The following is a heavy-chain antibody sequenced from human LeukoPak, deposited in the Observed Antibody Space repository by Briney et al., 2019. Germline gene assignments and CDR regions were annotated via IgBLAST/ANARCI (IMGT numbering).Heavy chain of an antibody. Sequence: GGSLRLSCAASGFTFSSYSMNWVRQAPGKGLEWVSSISSSSSYIYYADSVKGRFTISRDNAKNSLYLQMNSPRAEDTAVYYCARDKYYDILTGYRDNWFDPWGQGTLVTVSS. CDR2: ISSSSSYI. J-gene: IGHJ5*02. V-gene: IGHV3-21*01. D-gene: IGHD3-9*01. CDR3: ARDKYYDILTGYRDNWFDP. CDR1: GFTFSSYS.